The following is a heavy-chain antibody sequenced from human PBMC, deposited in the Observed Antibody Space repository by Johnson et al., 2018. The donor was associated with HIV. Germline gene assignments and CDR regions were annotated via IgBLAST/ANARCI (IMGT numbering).Heavy chain of an antibody. CDR1: GFSFSDYY. V-gene: IGHV3-11*01. CDR3: TTGLSWNDAFHI. Sequence: QVQLVESGGGLVKPGGSLRLSCAASGFSFSDYYMTWIRQAPGKGLEFVSYISSSGSTIYYADSVKGRFTISRDNSKNTVYLQMNSLKTEDTALYYCTTGLSWNDAFHIWAQGTMVTVSS. CDR2: ISSSGSTI. D-gene: IGHD1-1*01. J-gene: IGHJ3*02.